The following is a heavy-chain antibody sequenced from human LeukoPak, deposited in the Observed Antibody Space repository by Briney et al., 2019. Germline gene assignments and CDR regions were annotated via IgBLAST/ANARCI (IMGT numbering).Heavy chain of an antibody. D-gene: IGHD4-17*01. V-gene: IGHV3-23*01. Sequence: GGSLRLSCAASGFTFSSYGMHWVRQAPGKGLEWVAAIRGSGAITQYADSVKGRFTISRVNSRNTLFLQMNSLRAEDTAVYFCARDPNGDYIGAFEFWGQGTMVTVSS. CDR1: GFTFSSYG. J-gene: IGHJ3*01. CDR3: ARDPNGDYIGAFEF. CDR2: IRGSGAIT.